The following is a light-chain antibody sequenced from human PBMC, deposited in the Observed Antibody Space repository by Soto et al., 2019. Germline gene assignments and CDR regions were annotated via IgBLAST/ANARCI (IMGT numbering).Light chain of an antibody. CDR1: QSISSW. V-gene: IGKV1-5*01. Sequence: DIQMTQSPSTLSESVGDRVTITCRASQSISSWLAWYQQKPGKAPKLLIYDASTLESGVPSRFSGSGSGTEFTLTISSLQPDDFATYHCQQYNSYSTFGQGTKVEIK. CDR2: DAS. J-gene: IGKJ1*01. CDR3: QQYNSYST.